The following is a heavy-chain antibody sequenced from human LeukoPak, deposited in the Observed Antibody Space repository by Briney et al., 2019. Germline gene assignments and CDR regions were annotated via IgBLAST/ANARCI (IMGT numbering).Heavy chain of an antibody. CDR3: ARVPPPKRGVDY. CDR2: IYYSGST. V-gene: IGHV4-31*03. Sequence: SETLSLTCTVSGGSISSGGYYWSWIRQHPGKGLEWIGYIYYSGSTYYNPSLRSRVTISVDTSKNQFSLKLSSVTAADTAVYYCARVPPPKRGVDYRGQGTLVTVSS. CDR1: GGSISSGGYY. J-gene: IGHJ4*02.